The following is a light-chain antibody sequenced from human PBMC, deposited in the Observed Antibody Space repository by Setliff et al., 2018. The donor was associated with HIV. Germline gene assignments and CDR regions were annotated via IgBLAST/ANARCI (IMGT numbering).Light chain of an antibody. CDR1: PSTIGPGHD. CDR3: QTYDTRLNIYV. CDR2: GSR. Sequence: QSVLTQPPSVSGAPGQRVTIFCTGGPSTIGPGHDVHWYQQLPGTAPKLLVYGSRNRPSGVPDRFSGSKSGNSASLAITGLQAEDEGDYYCQTYDTRLNIYVFGTG. J-gene: IGLJ1*01. V-gene: IGLV1-40*01.